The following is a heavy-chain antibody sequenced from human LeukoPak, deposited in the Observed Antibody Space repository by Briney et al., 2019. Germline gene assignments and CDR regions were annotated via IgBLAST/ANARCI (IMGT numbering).Heavy chain of an antibody. J-gene: IGHJ4*02. Sequence: GGSLRLSCAASGFTFSDYYMTWTRQAPGKGLEWVSYISRGGNTINYADSVKGRFTISRDNAKNSLYLQMNSLRAEDTAVYYCARGNYLDYWGQGTLVTVSS. CDR3: ARGNYLDY. CDR2: ISRGGNTI. V-gene: IGHV3-11*01. CDR1: GFTFSDYY.